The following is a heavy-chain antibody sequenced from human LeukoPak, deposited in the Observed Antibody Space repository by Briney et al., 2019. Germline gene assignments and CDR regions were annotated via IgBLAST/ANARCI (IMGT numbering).Heavy chain of an antibody. D-gene: IGHD2-2*01. CDR3: AKDRRYCSSSSCHQSDFDY. CDR2: ISHDGGNK. J-gene: IGHJ4*02. CDR1: GFMFSSSG. V-gene: IGHV3-30*18. Sequence: PGRSLRLSCAASGFMFSSSGMHWVRQAPGKGLEWVALISHDGGNKYYADSVKGRFTISRDNSKNTLYLQMNSLRTEDTAVYYCAKDRRYCSSSSCHQSDFDYWGQGTLVTVPS.